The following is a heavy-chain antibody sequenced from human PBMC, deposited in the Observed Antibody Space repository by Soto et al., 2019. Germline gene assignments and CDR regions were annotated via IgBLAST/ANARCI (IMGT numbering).Heavy chain of an antibody. Sequence: GGSLRLSCAASGFTFSSYSMNWVRQAPGKGLEWVSSISSSSSYIYYADSVKGRFTISRDNAKNSLYLQMNSLRAEDTAVYYCARIGVRGSGSYYKKGGFNYYYYMDVWGKGTTVTVSS. J-gene: IGHJ6*03. D-gene: IGHD3-10*01. CDR1: GFTFSSYS. CDR3: ARIGVRGSGSYYKKGGFNYYYYMDV. V-gene: IGHV3-21*01. CDR2: ISSSSSYI.